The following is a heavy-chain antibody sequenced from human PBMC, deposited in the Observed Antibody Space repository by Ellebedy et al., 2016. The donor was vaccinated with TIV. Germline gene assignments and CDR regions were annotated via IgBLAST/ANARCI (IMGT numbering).Heavy chain of an antibody. Sequence: AASVKVSCKASGYSFTSYDFSWVRQATGQGLEWMGWMNANSGNTGYAQNFQGRLSMTRNTSISTAYMELSSLRSEDTAVYYCARNRGSGLIDYWGQGTLVTVSS. CDR3: ARNRGSGLIDY. D-gene: IGHD2-8*01. CDR1: GYSFTSYD. J-gene: IGHJ4*02. V-gene: IGHV1-8*01. CDR2: MNANSGNT.